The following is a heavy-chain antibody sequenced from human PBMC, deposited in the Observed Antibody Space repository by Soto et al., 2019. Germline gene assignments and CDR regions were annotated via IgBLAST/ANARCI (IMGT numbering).Heavy chain of an antibody. D-gene: IGHD2-2*02. V-gene: IGHV1-3*01. Sequence: ASVKVSCKASGYTFTSYAMHWVRQAPGQRLEWMGWINAGNGNTKYSQKFQGRVTITRDTSASTAYMELSSLRSEDTAVYYCARDLRRIVVVPAAIRPTYGDSAGYWGQGTLVTVSS. J-gene: IGHJ4*02. CDR3: ARDLRRIVVVPAAIRPTYGDSAGY. CDR2: INAGNGNT. CDR1: GYTFTSYA.